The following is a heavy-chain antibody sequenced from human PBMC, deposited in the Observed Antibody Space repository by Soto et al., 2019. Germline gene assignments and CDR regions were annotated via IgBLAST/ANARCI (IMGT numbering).Heavy chain of an antibody. D-gene: IGHD3-3*01. CDR2: INHSGST. CDR3: ARGHKGYYDFWSGPPRYGMDV. CDR1: GGSFSGYY. Sequence: QVQLQQWGAGLLKPSETLSLTCAVYGGSFSGYYCSWIRQPPGKGLEWIGEINHSGSTNYNQSLKSRVTISVDTSKNQFSLKLSSVTAADTAVYYCARGHKGYYDFWSGPPRYGMDVWGQGTTVTVSS. V-gene: IGHV4-34*01. J-gene: IGHJ6*02.